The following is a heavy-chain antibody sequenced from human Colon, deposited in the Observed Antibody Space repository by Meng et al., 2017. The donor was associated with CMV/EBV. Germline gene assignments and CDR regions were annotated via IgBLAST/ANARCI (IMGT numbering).Heavy chain of an antibody. CDR1: GYTFIGFY. Sequence: ASVKVSCKPSGYTFIGFYMHWVRQAPGQGLEWMGWINPNSGGTNYAQKFQGRVTMTRDTSISTAHMELSRLRSDDTDVYYCARGGTIGYSYAIDDWGQGTLVTVSS. CDR3: ARGGTIGYSYAIDD. D-gene: IGHD5-18*01. J-gene: IGHJ4*02. CDR2: INPNSGGT. V-gene: IGHV1-2*02.